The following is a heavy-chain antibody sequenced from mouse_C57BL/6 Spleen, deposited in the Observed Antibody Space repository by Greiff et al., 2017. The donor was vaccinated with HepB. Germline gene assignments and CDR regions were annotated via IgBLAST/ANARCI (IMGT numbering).Heavy chain of an antibody. D-gene: IGHD3-2*02. CDR2: INPSSGYT. CDR1: GYTFTSYW. J-gene: IGHJ3*01. Sequence: QVQLQQSGAELAKPGASVKLSCKASGYTFTSYWMHWVKQRPGQGLEWIGYINPSSGYTKYNQKFKDKATLTAEKSYSTAYMQLSSMTYEDSAVYYCATQIAQARFAYWGQGTLVTVSA. V-gene: IGHV1-7*01. CDR3: ATQIAQARFAY.